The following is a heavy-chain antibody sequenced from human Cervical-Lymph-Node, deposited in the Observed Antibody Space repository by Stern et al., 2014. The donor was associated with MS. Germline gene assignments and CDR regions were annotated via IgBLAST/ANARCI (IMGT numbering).Heavy chain of an antibody. CDR2: LDWDGDK. CDR1: GFSLSTSGMC. CDR3: AQNKHWSGEFRDVFGV. Sequence: QVTLRESGPALVKPTQTLTLTCTFSGFSLSTSGMCVTWIRQAPGKALEWLARLDWDGDKFYNRSLQTRLTVSRDTSKNQVVLTMTNMDPVDTATYYCAQNKHWSGEFRDVFGVWGPGTMVTVSS. D-gene: IGHD3-10*01. J-gene: IGHJ3*01. V-gene: IGHV2-70*17.